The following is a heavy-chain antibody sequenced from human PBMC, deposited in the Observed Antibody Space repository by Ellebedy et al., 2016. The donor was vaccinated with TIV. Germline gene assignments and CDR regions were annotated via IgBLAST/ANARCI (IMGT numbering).Heavy chain of an antibody. D-gene: IGHD3-10*01. J-gene: IGHJ4*02. V-gene: IGHV1-8*01. Sequence: AALVKVSCKASGYMFTYYDIHWVRQAAGQGLEWMGWMNAKSTNTGYAQKLQGRVIMTIDTSLNIAYMELTILRPDETAVYYCASVGRWGTGSHDDYWGQGTLVTVSS. CDR2: MNAKSTNT. CDR1: GYMFTYYD. CDR3: ASVGRWGTGSHDDY.